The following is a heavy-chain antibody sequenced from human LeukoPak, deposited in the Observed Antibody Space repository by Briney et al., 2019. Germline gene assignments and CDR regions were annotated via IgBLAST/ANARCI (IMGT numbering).Heavy chain of an antibody. V-gene: IGHV3-74*03. D-gene: IGHD5-12*01. J-gene: IGHJ4*02. CDR1: GFTFSSYW. CDR2: INSDGSSI. Sequence: GGSLGLSCAASGFTFSSYWMHWVRHAPGKGLVWVSRINSDGSSITYADSVKGRFTISRDNAKNTLYLQMNSLRVEDTAVYYCAREGRVSGYDFDCWGQGTLVTVSS. CDR3: AREGRVSGYDFDC.